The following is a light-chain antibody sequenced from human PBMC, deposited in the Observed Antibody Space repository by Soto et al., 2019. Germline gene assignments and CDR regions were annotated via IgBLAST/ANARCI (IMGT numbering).Light chain of an antibody. CDR1: SSDVGSYNL. CDR3: CSYAGSSTYV. J-gene: IGLJ1*01. V-gene: IGLV2-23*02. Sequence: QSALTQPASVSGSPGQSITISCTGTSSDVGSYNLVSWYQQHPGKAPKLMISEVSERPSGVSHRFSGSKFGNTASLTISGLKAEDEADYYCCSYAGSSTYVFGTGTKLTVL. CDR2: EVS.